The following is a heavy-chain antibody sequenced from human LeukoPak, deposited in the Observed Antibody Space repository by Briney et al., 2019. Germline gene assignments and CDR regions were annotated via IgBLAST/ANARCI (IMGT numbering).Heavy chain of an antibody. D-gene: IGHD5-18*01. CDR1: GFSFDDYA. Sequence: PGGSLRLSCAASGFSFDDYAMNWVRQAPGKGLEWVSGINWSGVSTDYADSVKGRFTISRDNTKNSLFLQLNSLGAEDTAFYYCAKGKDTLNPYWYFDVWGRGTLVSVSS. J-gene: IGHJ2*01. CDR3: AKGKDTLNPYWYFDV. CDR2: INWSGVST. V-gene: IGHV3-20*04.